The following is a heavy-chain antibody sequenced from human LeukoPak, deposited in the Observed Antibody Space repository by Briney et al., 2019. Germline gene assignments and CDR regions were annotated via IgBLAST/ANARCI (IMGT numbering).Heavy chain of an antibody. D-gene: IGHD4-23*01. J-gene: IGHJ5*02. V-gene: IGHV4-31*03. CDR3: ARWGPVSGGNSHWFDP. Sequence: NPSETLSLTCTVSGGSISSGGYYWSWIRQHPGKGLEWIGYIYYSGSTYYNPSLKSRVTISVDTSKNQFSLKLSSVTAADTAVYYCARWGPVSGGNSHWFDPWGQGTLVTVSS. CDR1: GGSISSGGYY. CDR2: IYYSGST.